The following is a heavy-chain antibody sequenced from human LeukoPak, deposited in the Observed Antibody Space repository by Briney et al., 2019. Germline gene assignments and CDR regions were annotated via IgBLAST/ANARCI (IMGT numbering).Heavy chain of an antibody. CDR2: ISGDGGST. J-gene: IGHJ4*02. D-gene: IGHD6-19*01. CDR3: ARESETSGWYDY. CDR1: GFIFDNYA. Sequence: QSGGSLRLSCAAPGFIFDNYAIHWVRQAPGKGLEWVSLISGDGGSTFYADSVRGRFTISRDNTRKSLSLQMSSRRSEDTALYYCARESETSGWYDYWGQGTLVTVSS. V-gene: IGHV3-43*02.